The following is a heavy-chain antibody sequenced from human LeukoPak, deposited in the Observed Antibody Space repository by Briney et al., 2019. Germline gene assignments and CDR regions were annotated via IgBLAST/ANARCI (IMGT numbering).Heavy chain of an antibody. J-gene: IGHJ6*02. D-gene: IGHD6-6*01. Sequence: PGGSLRLSCAASGFTFNSYGMHWVRQAPGKGLEWVAVISYDGSNKYYADSVKGRFTISRDNSKNTLYLQMNSLRAEDTAVYYCAKDRYSSSHYYYGMDVWGQGTTVTVSS. CDR1: GFTFNSYG. V-gene: IGHV3-30*18. CDR2: ISYDGSNK. CDR3: AKDRYSSSHYYYGMDV.